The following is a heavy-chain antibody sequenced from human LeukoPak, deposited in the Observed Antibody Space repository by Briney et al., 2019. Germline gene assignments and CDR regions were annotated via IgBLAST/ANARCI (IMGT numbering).Heavy chain of an antibody. CDR3: ARGGPQWLVLRKRFYFDS. V-gene: IGHV1-46*01. Sequence: ASVKVSCKSSGHTFTSYYIHWVRQAPGQGLEWMGIISPSGGGTGYAQNFQGRVTMTRDTSTSTVYMELSSLRSEDTAVYFCARGGPQWLVLRKRFYFDSWGQGTLVTVSS. D-gene: IGHD6-19*01. CDR2: ISPSGGGT. J-gene: IGHJ4*02. CDR1: GHTFTSYY.